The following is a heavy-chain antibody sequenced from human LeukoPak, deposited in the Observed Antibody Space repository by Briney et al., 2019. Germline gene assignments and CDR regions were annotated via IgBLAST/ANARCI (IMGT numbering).Heavy chain of an antibody. CDR1: GFTFSTYG. V-gene: IGHV3-30*18. CDR3: AKGRIRDGYNPEFDY. J-gene: IGHJ4*02. CDR2: IPYDGSNK. Sequence: GRSLRLSCAASGFTFSTYGIHWVRQAPGKGLEWVAGIPYDGSNKYYADSVKGRFTISRDNSKNTVYLQMNSLTAEDTAVYYCAKGRIRDGYNPEFDYWGQGTLVTASS. D-gene: IGHD5-24*01.